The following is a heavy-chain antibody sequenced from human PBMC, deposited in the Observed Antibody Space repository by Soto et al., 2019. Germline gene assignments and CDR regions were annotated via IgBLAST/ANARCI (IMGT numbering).Heavy chain of an antibody. CDR1: GGSISSGGYY. J-gene: IGHJ4*02. V-gene: IGHV4-31*03. D-gene: IGHD2-15*01. CDR3: ARDCSGGSCYSEGVY. CDR2: IYYSGST. Sequence: PSETLSLTCTVSGGSISSGGYYWSWIRQHPGKGLEWIGYIYYSGSTYYNPSLKSRVTISVDTSKNQFSLKLSSVTAADTAVYYCARDCSGGSCYSEGVYWGQGTLVTVSS.